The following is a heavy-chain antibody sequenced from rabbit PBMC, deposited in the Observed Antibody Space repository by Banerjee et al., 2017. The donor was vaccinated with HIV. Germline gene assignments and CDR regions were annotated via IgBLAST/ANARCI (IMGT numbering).Heavy chain of an antibody. CDR1: GFSFSSSYS. J-gene: IGHJ6*01. Sequence: QSLEESGGDLVKPGASLTLTCTASGFSFSSSYSICWVRQAPGKGLEWIACIYAGSSSSTYYASWAKGRFTISKTSSTTVTLQMTSLTGADTATYFCARDNADYVGYGYALSLWGPGTLV. D-gene: IGHD6-1*01. V-gene: IGHV1S40*01. CDR3: ARDNADYVGYGYALSL. CDR2: IYAGSSSST.